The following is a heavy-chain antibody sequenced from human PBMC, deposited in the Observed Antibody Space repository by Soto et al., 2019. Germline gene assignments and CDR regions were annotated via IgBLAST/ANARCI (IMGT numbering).Heavy chain of an antibody. V-gene: IGHV5-51*01. Sequence: GESLKISCKGSGYSFTSYWIGWVRQMPGKGLEWMGIIYPGDSDTRYSPSFQGQVTISADKSINTAYLQWSSLKASDTAMYYCARTGIAAGGIFGFDYWGQGTVVTVSS. CDR1: GYSFTSYW. J-gene: IGHJ4*02. CDR3: ARTGIAAGGIFGFDY. CDR2: IYPGDSDT. D-gene: IGHD6-13*01.